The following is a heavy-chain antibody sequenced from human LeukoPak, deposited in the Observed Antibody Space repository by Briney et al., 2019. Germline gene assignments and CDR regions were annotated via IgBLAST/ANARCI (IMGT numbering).Heavy chain of an antibody. CDR2: ISSSSSYI. V-gene: IGHV3-21*01. CDR3: ARDAGVGSYLY. J-gene: IGHJ4*02. D-gene: IGHD1-26*01. CDR1: GFTFSSYS. Sequence: GGSLRLSCAASGFTFSSYSMNWDRHAPGKGLEWVSSISSSSSYIYYADSVKGRFTISRDNAKNSLYLQMNSLRAEDTAVYYCARDAGVGSYLYWGQGTLVTVSS.